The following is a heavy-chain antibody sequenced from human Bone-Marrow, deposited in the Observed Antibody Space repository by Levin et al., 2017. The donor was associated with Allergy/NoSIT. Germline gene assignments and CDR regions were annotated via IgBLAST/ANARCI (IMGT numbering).Heavy chain of an antibody. CDR1: GYTFANYA. CDR2: FNVADGST. D-gene: IGHD2-15*01. V-gene: IGHV1-3*01. Sequence: ASVKVSCKASGYTFANYAMHWVRQAPGQGLEWVGWFNVADGSTRYSQKFQGRVTITTDTAASTVYMDLSSLTSEDTAVYYCASGNCGSGSCSYFDFWGQGTLVSVSS. CDR3: ASGNCGSGSCSYFDF. J-gene: IGHJ4*02.